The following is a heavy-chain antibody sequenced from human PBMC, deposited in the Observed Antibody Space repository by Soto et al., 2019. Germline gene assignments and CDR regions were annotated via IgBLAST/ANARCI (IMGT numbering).Heavy chain of an antibody. CDR1: GFTFSSYS. CDR2: ISRSAGNT. Sequence: PGGSLRLSCAASGFTFSSYSMNWVRQAPGKGLEWVSSISRSAGNTYYADSVKGRFTISRDNAKNSMYLQMNSLRAEDTAVYYCAKSNTEYDIWTGWNYYYYYGMDGWGQGNTVSVSS. D-gene: IGHD3-9*01. V-gene: IGHV3-21*01. CDR3: AKSNTEYDIWTGWNYYYYYGMDG. J-gene: IGHJ6*02.